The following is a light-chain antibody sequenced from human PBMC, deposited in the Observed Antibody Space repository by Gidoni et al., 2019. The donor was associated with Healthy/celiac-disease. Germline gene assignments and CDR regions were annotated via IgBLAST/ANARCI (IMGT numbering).Light chain of an antibody. V-gene: IGKV1-5*01. Sequence: DIQMTQSTSTLSASVGDRVTITCRASQSISSWLAWYQQKPGKAPKLLIYDASSLESGVPSRFSGSGSGTEFTLTISSLQPDDFATYYCQQYNSYPLLTFGGXTKVEIK. CDR3: QQYNSYPLLT. CDR2: DAS. J-gene: IGKJ4*01. CDR1: QSISSW.